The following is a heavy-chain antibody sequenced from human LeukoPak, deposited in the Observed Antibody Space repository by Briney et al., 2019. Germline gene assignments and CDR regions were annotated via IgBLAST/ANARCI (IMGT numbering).Heavy chain of an antibody. Sequence: SETLSLTCTVSGYSISSGYYWGWIRQPPGKGLEWIGTTYHSGSTYYNPSLKSRVTISVDTSKNQFSLKLTSVTAADTAVYYCARVRGYCSSTICYRYYFDYWGQGTLVTVPS. CDR2: TYHSGST. V-gene: IGHV4-38-2*02. J-gene: IGHJ4*02. CDR1: GYSISSGYY. CDR3: ARVRGYCSSTICYRYYFDY. D-gene: IGHD2-2*01.